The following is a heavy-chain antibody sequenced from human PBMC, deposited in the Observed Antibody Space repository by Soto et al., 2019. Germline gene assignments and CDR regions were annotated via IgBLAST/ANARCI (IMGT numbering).Heavy chain of an antibody. CDR2: IYYSGST. D-gene: IGHD2-2*01. Sequence: SETLSLTCIVSGGSISSYYWRWIRQPPGKGLEWIGYIYYSGSTNYNPCLKSRVTISVDTSKNQFCLKLSSVTAADTAVYYCARGGSVVVVPAATYGMDVWGQGTTVTVSS. J-gene: IGHJ6*02. V-gene: IGHV4-59*13. CDR1: GGSISSYY. CDR3: ARGGSVVVVPAATYGMDV.